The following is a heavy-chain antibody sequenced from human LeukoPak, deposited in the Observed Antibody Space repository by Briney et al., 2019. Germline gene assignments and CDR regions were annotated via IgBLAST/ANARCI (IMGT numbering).Heavy chain of an antibody. CDR1: GFTFSNHC. V-gene: IGHV3-74*01. D-gene: IGHD6-6*01. Sequence: GGSLRLSCAASGFTFSNHCMHWVRQAPGKGLKWVSRINRSGGGATYADSVKGRFTISRDNAKNTVYLQMNNMRAEDTAVYYCARGVVEYSSSFGGYWGQGTLVTVSS. CDR3: ARGVVEYSSSFGGY. CDR2: INRSGGGA. J-gene: IGHJ4*02.